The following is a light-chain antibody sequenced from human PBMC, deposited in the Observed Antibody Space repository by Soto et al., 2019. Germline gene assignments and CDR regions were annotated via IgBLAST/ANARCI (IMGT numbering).Light chain of an antibody. Sequence: QSALTQPRSVSGSPGQSVTISCSGNSTDVGAYNYVSWYQQHPGKAPKLMIYDVSKRPSGVPDRFSGSKSGNTASLTVSGLQAEDEADYYCCSYAGSYTDVFGTGTKLTV. CDR3: CSYAGSYTDV. V-gene: IGLV2-11*01. CDR2: DVS. J-gene: IGLJ1*01. CDR1: STDVGAYNY.